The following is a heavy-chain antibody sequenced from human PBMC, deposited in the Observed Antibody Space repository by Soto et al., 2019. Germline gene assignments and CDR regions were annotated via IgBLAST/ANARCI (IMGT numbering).Heavy chain of an antibody. Sequence: GASVKVSCKASGYTFTSYYMHWVRQAPGQGLEWMGIINPSGGSTSYAQKFQGRVTMTRDTSTSTVYMELSSLRSEDTAVYYCARGAEFRSGYSEGNNWFDPWGQGTLVTVSS. J-gene: IGHJ5*02. D-gene: IGHD3-3*01. CDR2: INPSGGST. CDR1: GYTFTSYY. CDR3: ARGAEFRSGYSEGNNWFDP. V-gene: IGHV1-46*03.